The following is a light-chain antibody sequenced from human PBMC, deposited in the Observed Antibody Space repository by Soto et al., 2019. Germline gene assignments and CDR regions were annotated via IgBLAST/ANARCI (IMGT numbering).Light chain of an antibody. CDR1: QSISSW. V-gene: IGKV1-5*03. J-gene: IGKJ4*01. Sequence: DIQMTQSPSTLSASVGDRVTITCRASQSISSWLAWYQQKPGKAPKFLIYKASNLEDGVPSRFSGSGSETEFTLTISGLQPDDFATYYCQQYKTYPLTFGGGTRVEIE. CDR3: QQYKTYPLT. CDR2: KAS.